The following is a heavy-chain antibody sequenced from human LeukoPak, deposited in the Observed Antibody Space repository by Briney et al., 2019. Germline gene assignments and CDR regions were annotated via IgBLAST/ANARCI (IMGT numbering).Heavy chain of an antibody. J-gene: IGHJ3*02. CDR1: GYTFTGYY. D-gene: IGHD5-18*01. CDR3: AREQNSRRGYSSNAFDI. V-gene: IGHV1-2*02. Sequence: ASVKVSCKASGYTFTGYYMHWVRQAPGQGLEWMGWINPNSGGTNYAQKFQGRVTMTRDTSISTAYMELSRLRSDDTAVYYCAREQNSRRGYSSNAFDIWGQGTMVTVSS. CDR2: INPNSGGT.